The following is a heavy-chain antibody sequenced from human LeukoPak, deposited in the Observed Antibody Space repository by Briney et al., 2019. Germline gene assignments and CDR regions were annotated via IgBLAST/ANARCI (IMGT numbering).Heavy chain of an antibody. J-gene: IGHJ4*02. CDR2: INPNSGGT. D-gene: IGHD3-22*01. CDR1: GYTFTGYY. CDR3: ARGMRDYYDSSGYYLPIYDY. V-gene: IGHV1-2*02. Sequence: GASVKVSCKASGYTFTGYYMHWVRQAPGQGLEWMGWINPNSGGTNYAQKFQGRVTMTRDTSISTAYMELSRLRSDDTAVYYCARGMRDYYDSSGYYLPIYDYWGQGTLVAVSS.